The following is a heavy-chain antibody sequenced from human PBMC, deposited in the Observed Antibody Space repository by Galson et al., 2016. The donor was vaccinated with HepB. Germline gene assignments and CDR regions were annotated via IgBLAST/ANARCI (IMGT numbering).Heavy chain of an antibody. CDR3: ARGDYSSGEPGY. V-gene: IGHV3-30-3*01. Sequence: SLRLSCAPSGFTFSGYSMQWVRHVPGRGLEWLSLLSKDGNAKYYADSVQGRFTISRDNSKDTLYLYMSGLRPEDTAVYYCARGDYSSGEPGYWGQGTLVTVSS. CDR1: GFTFSGYS. D-gene: IGHD6-19*01. CDR2: LSKDGNAK. J-gene: IGHJ4*02.